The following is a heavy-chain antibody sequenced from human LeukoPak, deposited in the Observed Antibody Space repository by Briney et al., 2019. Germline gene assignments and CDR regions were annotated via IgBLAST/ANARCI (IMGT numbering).Heavy chain of an antibody. D-gene: IGHD3-3*01. J-gene: IGHJ4*02. V-gene: IGHV4-30-2*01. CDR3: ARTPSFTIFGVVTLHFDY. CDR2: IYHSGST. CDR1: GGSISSGGYY. Sequence: PSQTLSLTCTVSGGSISSGGYYWSWIRQPPGKGLEWIGYIYHSGSTYYNPSLKSRVTISVDRSKNQFSLKLSSVTAADTAVYYCARTPSFTIFGVVTLHFDYWGQGTLVTVSS.